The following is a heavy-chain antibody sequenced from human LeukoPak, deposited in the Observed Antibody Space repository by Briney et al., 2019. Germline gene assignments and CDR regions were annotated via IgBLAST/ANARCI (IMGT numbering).Heavy chain of an antibody. D-gene: IGHD3-10*01. J-gene: IGHJ6*02. Sequence: PGGSLRLSCAAPGFIFSSHGMHWGRQAPGKGLEWVAVISYDESNKYAGSVKGRFTSSRDNSKNTLYLQMNSLRAEDTAVYYCAKGLGYYDSGESYYYGMDVWGQGTTVTVSS. V-gene: IGHV3-30*18. CDR3: AKGLGYYDSGESYYYGMDV. CDR2: ISYDESNK. CDR1: GFIFSSHG.